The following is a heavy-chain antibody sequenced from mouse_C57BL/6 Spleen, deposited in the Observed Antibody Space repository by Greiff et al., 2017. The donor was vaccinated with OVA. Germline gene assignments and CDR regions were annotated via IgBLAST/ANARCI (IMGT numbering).Heavy chain of an antibody. CDR1: GYTFTSYW. CDR2: INPSSGYT. D-gene: IGHD2-4*01. Sequence: VQLQQSGAELAKPGASVKLSCKASGYTFTSYWMHWVKQRPGQGLEWIGYINPSSGYTKYNQKFKDKATLTADKSSSTAYMQLSSLTYEDSAVYSCARSSIYYDYDGGYYFDDWGQGTTLTVSS. CDR3: ARSSIYYDYDGGYYFDD. J-gene: IGHJ2*01. V-gene: IGHV1-7*01.